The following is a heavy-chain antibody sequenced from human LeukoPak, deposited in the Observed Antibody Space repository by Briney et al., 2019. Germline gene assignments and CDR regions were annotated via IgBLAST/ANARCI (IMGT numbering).Heavy chain of an antibody. Sequence: PGGSLRLSCAASGFTFSSYAMSWVRQAPGKGLEWVSAISGSGGSTYYADSVKGRFTISRDNFKNTLYLQMNSLRAEDTAVYYCAKDPGIAARPWVFDPWGQGTLVTVSS. J-gene: IGHJ5*02. D-gene: IGHD6-6*01. CDR2: ISGSGGST. V-gene: IGHV3-23*01. CDR1: GFTFSSYA. CDR3: AKDPGIAARPWVFDP.